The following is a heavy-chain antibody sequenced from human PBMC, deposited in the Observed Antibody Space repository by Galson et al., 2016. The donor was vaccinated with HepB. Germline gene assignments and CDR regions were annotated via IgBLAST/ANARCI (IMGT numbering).Heavy chain of an antibody. J-gene: IGHJ4*02. Sequence: SVKVSCKASGYTFTNYGINWVRQAPGQGLEWMGWISADSGNTNYAQKFQGRVTMTTDISTTTAYMELRSLRSDDTAVYYCAREEGAYNWKDPCDDWGQGTLVTVSS. CDR2: ISADSGNT. CDR3: AREEGAYNWKDPCDD. D-gene: IGHD1-1*01. CDR1: GYTFTNYG. V-gene: IGHV1-18*01.